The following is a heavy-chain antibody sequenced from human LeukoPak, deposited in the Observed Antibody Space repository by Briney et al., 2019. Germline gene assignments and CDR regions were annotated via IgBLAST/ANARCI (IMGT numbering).Heavy chain of an antibody. J-gene: IGHJ4*02. CDR3: AREYSGSYPFDY. V-gene: IGHV3-30*01. CDR1: GFTFSSYA. Sequence: GGSLRLSCAASGFTFSSYAMHWVRQAPGKGLEWVAVISYDGSNKYYADSVKGRFTISRDNSKNTLYLQMNSLRAEDTAVYYCAREYSGSYPFDYRGQGTLVTVSS. D-gene: IGHD1-26*01. CDR2: ISYDGSNK.